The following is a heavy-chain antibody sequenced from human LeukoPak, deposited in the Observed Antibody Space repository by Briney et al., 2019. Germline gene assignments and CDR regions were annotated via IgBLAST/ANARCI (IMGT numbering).Heavy chain of an antibody. Sequence: GGSLRLSCAASGFTFSTSAMSWVRQIPGKGLEWVSAIAPNGGSREYRDSAKGRFTISRDNSKNTLFLQMDSLRDEDTALYYCAIRGISGTKYFQHWGQGTLVTVSS. D-gene: IGHD1-20*01. J-gene: IGHJ1*01. V-gene: IGHV3-23*01. CDR3: AIRGISGTKYFQH. CDR2: IAPNGGSR. CDR1: GFTFSTSA.